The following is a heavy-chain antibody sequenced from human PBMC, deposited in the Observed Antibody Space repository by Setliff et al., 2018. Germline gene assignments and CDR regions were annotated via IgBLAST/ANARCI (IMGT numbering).Heavy chain of an antibody. CDR1: GYSFTSYW. J-gene: IGHJ6*02. D-gene: IGHD5-18*01. CDR2: IYPGDSDT. V-gene: IGHV5-51*01. CDR3: ARVTPDYYYYYGMDV. Sequence: GESLKISCKGSGYSFTSYWIGWVRQMPGKGLEWMGIIYPGDSDTRYSPSFQGQVTISADKSISTAYLQWSSLKASDTAMYHCARVTPDYYYYYGMDVWGQGTTVTVSS.